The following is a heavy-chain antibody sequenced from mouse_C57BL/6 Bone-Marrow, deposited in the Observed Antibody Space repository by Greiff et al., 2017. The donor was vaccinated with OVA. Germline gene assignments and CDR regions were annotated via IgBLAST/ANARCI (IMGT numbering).Heavy chain of an antibody. D-gene: IGHD2-5*01. CDR1: GFTFSDYY. V-gene: IGHV5-16*01. CDR3: ARASLYSNYGGAMDY. CDR2: INYDGSST. Sequence: EVKLVESEGGLVQPGSSMKLSCTASGFTFSDYYMAWVRQVPEKGLEWVANINYDGSSTYYLDSLKSRFIISRDNAKNILYLQMSSLKSEDTATYYCARASLYSNYGGAMDYWGQGTSVTVSS. J-gene: IGHJ4*01.